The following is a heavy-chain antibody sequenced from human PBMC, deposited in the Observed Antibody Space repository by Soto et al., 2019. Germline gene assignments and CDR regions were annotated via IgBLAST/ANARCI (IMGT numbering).Heavy chain of an antibody. CDR1: GFTFSRYA. CDR2: ISYDGSNK. J-gene: IGHJ5*02. D-gene: IGHD3-3*01. V-gene: IGHV3-30-3*01. Sequence: GGSLRLSCAASGFTFSRYAMHWVRQAPDKGLEWVAVISYDGSNKYYADSVKGRFTISRDNSKNTLYLQMNSLRAEDTAVYYCARGTTDYDFWSGYYQYNWFDPWGQGTLVTVSS. CDR3: ARGTTDYDFWSGYYQYNWFDP.